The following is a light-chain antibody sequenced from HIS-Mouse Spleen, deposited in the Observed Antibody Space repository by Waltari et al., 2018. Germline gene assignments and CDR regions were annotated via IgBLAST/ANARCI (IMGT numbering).Light chain of an antibody. V-gene: IGKV1-9*01. Sequence: DIQLTQSPSFLSASVGDRVTITCRASQGISSYLAWYQQKPGKAPKLLIYAAFTLQCGVPSRFSGSGSGTEFTLTISSLQPEDFATYYCQQLNSYPDTFGQGTKLEIK. CDR3: QQLNSYPDT. CDR2: AAF. CDR1: QGISSY. J-gene: IGKJ2*01.